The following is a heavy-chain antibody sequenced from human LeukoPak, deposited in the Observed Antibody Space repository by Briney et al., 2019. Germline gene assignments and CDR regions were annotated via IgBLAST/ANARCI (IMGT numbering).Heavy chain of an antibody. J-gene: IGHJ4*02. D-gene: IGHD6-19*01. CDR2: IYTSGST. CDR1: GGSISSGSYY. CDR3: ARESAGYSSGWTPGY. V-gene: IGHV4-61*02. Sequence: NPSQTLSLTCTVSGGSISSGSYYWRWIRQPAGKGLEWIGRIYTSGSTNYNPSLKSRVTISVDTSKNQFSLKLSSVTAADTAVYYCARESAGYSSGWTPGYWGQGTLVTVSS.